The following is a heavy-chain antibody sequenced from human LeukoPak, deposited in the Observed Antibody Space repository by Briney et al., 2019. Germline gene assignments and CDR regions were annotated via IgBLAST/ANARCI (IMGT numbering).Heavy chain of an antibody. Sequence: ASVKVSCKASGYTFTSYDINWVRQATGQGLEWMGWMNPNSGNTGYAQKFQGRVTMTRNTSISTAYMELSGLRSEDTAVYYCVLISGWHYYFDYWGQGTLVTVSS. J-gene: IGHJ4*02. CDR2: MNPNSGNT. D-gene: IGHD6-19*01. CDR3: VLISGWHYYFDY. CDR1: GYTFTSYD. V-gene: IGHV1-8*01.